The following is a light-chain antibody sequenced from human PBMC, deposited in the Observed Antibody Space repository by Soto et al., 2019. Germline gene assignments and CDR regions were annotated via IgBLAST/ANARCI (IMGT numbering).Light chain of an antibody. Sequence: EIVLTQSPGTLSLSPGERATLSCRASQSVSSSYLAWYQQKPGQAPRLLIYGASSRATGIPDSFSGSGSGTDFTLTISRLEPEDCAVYYCQQYGSSPGTFGQGTKVEIK. CDR3: QQYGSSPGT. CDR1: QSVSSSY. CDR2: GAS. J-gene: IGKJ1*01. V-gene: IGKV3-20*01.